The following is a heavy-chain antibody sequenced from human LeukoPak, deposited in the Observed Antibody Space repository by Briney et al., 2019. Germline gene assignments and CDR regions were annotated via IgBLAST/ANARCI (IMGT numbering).Heavy chain of an antibody. CDR2: ISAYNGST. V-gene: IGHV1-18*01. Sequence: ASVKVSCKASGYTFTSYGISWVRQAPGQGLEWMGWISAYNGSTNYAQKLQGRVTMTTDTSTSTAYMELRSLRSDDTAVYYCARDEYYGSGSYYYGMDVWGQGTTVTVSS. CDR1: GYTFTSYG. CDR3: ARDEYYGSGSYYYGMDV. D-gene: IGHD3-10*01. J-gene: IGHJ6*02.